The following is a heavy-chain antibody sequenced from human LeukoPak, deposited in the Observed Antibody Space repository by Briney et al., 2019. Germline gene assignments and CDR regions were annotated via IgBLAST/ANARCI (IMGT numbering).Heavy chain of an antibody. CDR1: GFSLSTSGVG. Sequence: SGPALVNPTQTLTLTCTFSGFSLSTSGVGVGWIRQPPGNALEWLALIYWNDDKRYSPSLKSRLTITKDTSKNQVVLTMTNMDPVDTATYYCAHTNLGYCSGGSCRGVYNWFDPWGQGTLVTVSS. J-gene: IGHJ5*02. D-gene: IGHD2-15*01. CDR2: IYWNDDK. CDR3: AHTNLGYCSGGSCRGVYNWFDP. V-gene: IGHV2-5*01.